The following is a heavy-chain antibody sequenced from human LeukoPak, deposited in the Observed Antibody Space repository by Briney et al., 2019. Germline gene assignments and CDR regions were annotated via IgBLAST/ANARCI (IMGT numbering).Heavy chain of an antibody. CDR1: GGSISSSSYY. V-gene: IGHV4-39*01. J-gene: IGHJ4*02. D-gene: IGHD5-18*01. Sequence: PSETLSLTCTVSGGSISSSSYYWGWIRQPPGKGLEWIGSIYYSGSTYYNPYLKSRVTISVDTSKNQFSLKLSSVTAADTAVYYCARHPYSYGPYYFDYWGQGTLVTVSS. CDR2: IYYSGST. CDR3: ARHPYSYGPYYFDY.